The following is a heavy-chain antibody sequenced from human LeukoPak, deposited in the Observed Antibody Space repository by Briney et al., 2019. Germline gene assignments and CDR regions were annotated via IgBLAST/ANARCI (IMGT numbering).Heavy chain of an antibody. CDR2: IYGSGGT. CDR1: GYSISSGYY. CDR3: ARYSSAQTFDY. Sequence: SETLSLTCAVSGYSISSGYYWGWIRQPPAKGLEWIGSIYGSGGTSFNPSLKSRVTISVDTSQNQFSLNLTSVTAADTAVYYCARYSSAQTFDYWGQGTLVTVSS. D-gene: IGHD3-22*01. J-gene: IGHJ4*02. V-gene: IGHV4-38-2*01.